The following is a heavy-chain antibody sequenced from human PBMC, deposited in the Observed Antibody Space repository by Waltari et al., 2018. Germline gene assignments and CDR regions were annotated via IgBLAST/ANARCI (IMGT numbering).Heavy chain of an antibody. CDR3: ARDPYPLIAVAGPNAFDI. CDR1: GGSISSSSYY. D-gene: IGHD6-19*01. Sequence: QLQLQESGPGLVKPSETLSLTCTVSGGSISSSSYYWGWIRQPPGKGLEWIGSIYYSGCTYYNPSRKSRATISVDTSKNQFSLKLSSVTAADTAVYYCARDPYPLIAVAGPNAFDIWGQGTMVTVSS. J-gene: IGHJ3*02. V-gene: IGHV4-39*07. CDR2: IYYSGCT.